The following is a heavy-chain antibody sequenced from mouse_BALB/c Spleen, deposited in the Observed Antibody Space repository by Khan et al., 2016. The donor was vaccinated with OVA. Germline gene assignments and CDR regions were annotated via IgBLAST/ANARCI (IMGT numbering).Heavy chain of an antibody. CDR3: ARTHER. J-gene: IGHJ2*01. Sequence: VQLQESGAELARPGASVKMSCKASGYTFTSYTMRWVKQRPGQGLEWIGYINPSSGYTKYNQKFKDKATLTADKSSSTAYMQLSILTSEDSAVYYCARTHERWGQGTTLTVSS. CDR2: INPSSGYT. V-gene: IGHV1-4*01. CDR1: GYTFTSYT.